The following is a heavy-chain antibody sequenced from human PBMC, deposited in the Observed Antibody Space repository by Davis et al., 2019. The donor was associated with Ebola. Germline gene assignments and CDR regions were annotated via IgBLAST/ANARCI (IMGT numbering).Heavy chain of an antibody. D-gene: IGHD1-20*01. CDR2: IYPGDSDT. CDR1: GYSFTSYW. Sequence: GESLKISCKGSGYSFTSYWFGWLRQMPGKGLEWLRIIYPGDSDTRYSPSFQGQVTISADKSISTAYLQWSSLKASDTAMYYCARLRITGTGNYYYGMDVWGQGTTVTVSS. J-gene: IGHJ6*02. V-gene: IGHV5-51*01. CDR3: ARLRITGTGNYYYGMDV.